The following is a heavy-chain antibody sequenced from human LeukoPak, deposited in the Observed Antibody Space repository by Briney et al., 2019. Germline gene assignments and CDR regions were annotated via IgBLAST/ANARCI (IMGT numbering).Heavy chain of an antibody. D-gene: IGHD2-8*02. Sequence: SETLSLTCTVSGXSISSSSYYWGWIRQPPGKGLEYIGSISYSGSTYYNPSLKSRVTISVDTSKNQFSLKLSSVTAADTAVYYCASYLTVLKAFDIWGQGTMVTVSS. CDR3: ASYLTVLKAFDI. J-gene: IGHJ3*02. CDR1: GXSISSSSYY. CDR2: ISYSGST. V-gene: IGHV4-39*01.